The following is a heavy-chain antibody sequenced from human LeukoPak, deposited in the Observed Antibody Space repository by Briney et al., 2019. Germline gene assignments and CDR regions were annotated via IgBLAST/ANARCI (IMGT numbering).Heavy chain of an antibody. V-gene: IGHV1-69*05. Sequence: AASVKVSCKASGGTFSSYAISWVRQAPGQGLEWMGGIIPIFGTANYAQKFQGRVTITTDESTSTAYMELSSLRSEDTAVYYCACGSGGYYEIPPGRYWGQGTLVTVSS. D-gene: IGHD3-10*01. J-gene: IGHJ4*02. CDR3: ACGSGGYYEIPPGRY. CDR2: IIPIFGTA. CDR1: GGTFSSYA.